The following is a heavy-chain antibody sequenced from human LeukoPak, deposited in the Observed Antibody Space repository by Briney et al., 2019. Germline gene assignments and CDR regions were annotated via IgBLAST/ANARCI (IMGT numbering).Heavy chain of an antibody. D-gene: IGHD3-10*01. CDR2: ISISSSYI. J-gene: IGHJ5*02. Sequence: GGPLRLSCAASGFTFSRYSMNWVRQAPGKGLEWVSSISISSSYIYYADSVKGRFTMSRDNAKNSLYLQVNSLRAEDTAVYYCARKLITMVRVNWFDPWGQGTLVTVSS. CDR1: GFTFSRYS. CDR3: ARKLITMVRVNWFDP. V-gene: IGHV3-21*01.